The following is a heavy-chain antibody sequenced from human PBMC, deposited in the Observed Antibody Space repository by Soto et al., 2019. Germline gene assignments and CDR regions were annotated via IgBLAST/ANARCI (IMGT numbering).Heavy chain of an antibody. J-gene: IGHJ4*02. CDR2: IYPGDSDT. Sequence: GESLKISCKGSGYSFTSYWIGWARQMPGKGLEWMGIIYPGDSDTRYSPSFQGQVTISVDKSINTAYLQWSSLKASDTAMYYCARHGQSNGYLYEYWGQGTLVTVSS. CDR1: GYSFTSYW. V-gene: IGHV5-51*01. CDR3: ARHGQSNGYLYEY. D-gene: IGHD6-25*01.